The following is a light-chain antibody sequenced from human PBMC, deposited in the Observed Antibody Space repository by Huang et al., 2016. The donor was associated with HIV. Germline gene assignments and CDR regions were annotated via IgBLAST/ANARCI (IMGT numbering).Light chain of an antibody. J-gene: IGKJ4*01. Sequence: DIQMTQSPSSLSASVGDSITINCQASQDVSNYLNWFQPKPGKAPKLLIYDTSNLESGVPSRFSGTGYGTDFTFTISSLQPEDIATYYCQLYDTLPPTHVAFGGGTRVEIK. CDR2: DTS. V-gene: IGKV1-33*01. CDR1: QDVSNY. CDR3: QLYDTLPPTHVA.